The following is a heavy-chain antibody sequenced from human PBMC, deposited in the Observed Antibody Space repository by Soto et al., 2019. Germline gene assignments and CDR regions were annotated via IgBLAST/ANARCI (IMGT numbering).Heavy chain of an antibody. D-gene: IGHD6-19*01. CDR2: INPNSGGT. V-gene: IGHV1-2*02. J-gene: IGHJ5*02. Sequence: GASVKVSCKASGYTFTGYYMHWVRQAPGQGLEWMGWINPNSGGTNYAQKFQGRVTMTRDTSISTAYMELSRLRSDDTAVYYCARGTGYSSGWPKRDWFDPWGQGTLVTVSS. CDR3: ARGTGYSSGWPKRDWFDP. CDR1: GYTFTGYY.